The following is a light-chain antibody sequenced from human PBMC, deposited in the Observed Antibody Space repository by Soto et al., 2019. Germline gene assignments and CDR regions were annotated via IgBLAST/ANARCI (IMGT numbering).Light chain of an antibody. CDR2: EAS. CDR1: QSVSRY. CDR3: QQRSNWYT. Sequence: EVVLTQSPATLSLSPGERATLSCRASQSVSRYLAWYQQKPGQAPRLLIYEASNRATGIPARFSGSGSGTDFTLIISSLEPEDFAFYYCQQRSNWYTFGQGTKLEIK. J-gene: IGKJ2*01. V-gene: IGKV3-11*01.